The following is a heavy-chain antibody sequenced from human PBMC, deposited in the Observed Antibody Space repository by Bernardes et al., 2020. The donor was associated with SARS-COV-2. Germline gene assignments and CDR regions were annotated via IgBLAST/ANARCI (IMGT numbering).Heavy chain of an antibody. D-gene: IGHD3-10*01. CDR3: ARDWAGRYGAYGIDV. Sequence: SLTCTVSGGSITSASYYWGWIRQHPGKGLEWIGYISVSGTTSYNPSLQGRVSISADTSQNQVSLKLNSVTAADTAVYFCARDWAGRYGAYGIDVWGQGTTVTVSS. J-gene: IGHJ6*02. CDR2: ISVSGTT. CDR1: GGSITSASYY. V-gene: IGHV4-31*03.